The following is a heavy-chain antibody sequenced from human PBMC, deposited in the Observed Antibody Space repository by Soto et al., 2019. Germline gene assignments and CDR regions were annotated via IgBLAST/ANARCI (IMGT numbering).Heavy chain of an antibody. D-gene: IGHD3-10*01. Sequence: QVQLQESGPGLVKPSQTLSLNCTVSGGSIRGGDYYWSWIRQHPGKGLEWIGYIFYSGNSFYNPSLKSGVTISVDTSKIQFSLQLSSVTAADTAIYYCARLSSLYYNSDYGGYYFDYWGQGTLVSVSS. CDR1: GGSIRGGDYY. CDR2: IFYSGNS. CDR3: ARLSSLYYNSDYGGYYFDY. V-gene: IGHV4-31*03. J-gene: IGHJ4*02.